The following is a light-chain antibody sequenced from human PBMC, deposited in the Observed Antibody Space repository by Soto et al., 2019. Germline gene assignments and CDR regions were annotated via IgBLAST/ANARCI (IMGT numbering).Light chain of an antibody. CDR1: QSVSSSS. Sequence: EIVLTQSPGTLSLSPGERATLSCRASQSVSSSSLAWYQHKRGQAPRLLIHGASSRATGIPDRFSGSGSGTDFTLTISRLEPEDFAVYYCQQRSNWPPTFGGGTKVDIK. CDR3: QQRSNWPPT. V-gene: IGKV3D-20*02. J-gene: IGKJ4*01. CDR2: GAS.